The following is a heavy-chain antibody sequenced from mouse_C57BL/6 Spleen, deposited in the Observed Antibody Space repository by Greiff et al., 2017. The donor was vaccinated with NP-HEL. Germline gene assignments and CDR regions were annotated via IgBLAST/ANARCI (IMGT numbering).Heavy chain of an antibody. J-gene: IGHJ4*01. Sequence: QVQLKESGPGLVAPSQSLSITCTVSGFSLTSYGVHWVRQPPGKGLEWLVVIWSDGSTTYNSALKSRLSISKDNSKSQVFLKMNSLQTDDTAMYDCARQRTVVAPYAMDYWGQGTSVTVSS. D-gene: IGHD1-1*01. V-gene: IGHV2-6-1*01. CDR3: ARQRTVVAPYAMDY. CDR1: GFSLTSYG. CDR2: IWSDGST.